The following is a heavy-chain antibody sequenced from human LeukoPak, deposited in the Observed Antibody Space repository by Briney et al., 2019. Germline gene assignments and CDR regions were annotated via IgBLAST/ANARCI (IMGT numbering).Heavy chain of an antibody. D-gene: IGHD3-22*01. CDR2: INHSGST. Sequence: PSETLSLTCAVYGGSFSGYYWSWIRQPPGKGLEWIGEINHSGSTNYNPSLKSRVTISVDTSKNQFSLKLSSVTAADTAVYYCAAAGWYYYDSSGYYYPRQDAFDIWGQGTMVTVSS. CDR1: GGSFSGYY. V-gene: IGHV4-34*01. CDR3: AAAGWYYYDSSGYYYPRQDAFDI. J-gene: IGHJ3*02.